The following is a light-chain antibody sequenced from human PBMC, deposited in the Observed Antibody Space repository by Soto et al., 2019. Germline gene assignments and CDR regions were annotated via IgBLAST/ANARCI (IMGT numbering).Light chain of an antibody. Sequence: SYELTQPPSVSVSPGQQATITCPGDKLGDKYACWYQQKPGQSPVLVIYQDRKRPSGIPERFSGSNSGNTATLTISGTQAMDEADYYCQAWDSSTANVVFGGGTKLTVL. CDR2: QDR. CDR1: KLGDKY. J-gene: IGLJ2*01. CDR3: QAWDSSTANVV. V-gene: IGLV3-1*01.